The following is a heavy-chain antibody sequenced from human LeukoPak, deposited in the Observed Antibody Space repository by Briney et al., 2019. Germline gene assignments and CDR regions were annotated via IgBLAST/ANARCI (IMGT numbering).Heavy chain of an antibody. V-gene: IGHV4-39*01. CDR2: IYYSGSA. J-gene: IGHJ4*02. Sequence: SETLSLTCTVSGGSISSYYWGWIRQPPGKGLEWLGSIYYSGSASYNPSLKSRVTISVDTSKNQFSLKLSSVSAADTAVFYCGRHRMVRGVLYYFDYWGQGALVTVSS. D-gene: IGHD3-10*01. CDR1: GGSISSYY. CDR3: GRHRMVRGVLYYFDY.